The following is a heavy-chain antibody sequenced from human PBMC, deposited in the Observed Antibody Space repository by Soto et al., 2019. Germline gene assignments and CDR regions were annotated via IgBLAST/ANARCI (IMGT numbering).Heavy chain of an antibody. CDR3: AREDRDRETGLVPAAIDGMDV. V-gene: IGHV1-69*08. CDR2: IIPIFGIA. CDR1: GGTFSRYS. J-gene: IGHJ6*02. D-gene: IGHD2-2*01. Sequence: QVQLVQSGAEVKKPGSSVKVSCKAAGGTFSRYSITWVRQAPGHGLEWIGSIIPIFGIASSAQKFQGRVTITADESTSTAYMELSSLRSDDTAVYYCAREDRDRETGLVPAAIDGMDVWGQGTTVTVSS.